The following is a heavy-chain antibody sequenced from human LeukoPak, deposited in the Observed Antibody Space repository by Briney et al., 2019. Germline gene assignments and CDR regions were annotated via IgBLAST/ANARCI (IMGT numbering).Heavy chain of an antibody. CDR1: GESFSGHY. V-gene: IGHV4-34*01. D-gene: IGHD3-10*01. Sequence: SETLSLTCAVSGESFSGHYWSWIRQPPGKGLEWIGEVNHSGRTNYNPSLKSRVTISIDTSKNQFSLKLSSVTAADTAVYYCARAIWFGEGHDYWGQGTLVTVSS. CDR2: VNHSGRT. J-gene: IGHJ4*02. CDR3: ARAIWFGEGHDY.